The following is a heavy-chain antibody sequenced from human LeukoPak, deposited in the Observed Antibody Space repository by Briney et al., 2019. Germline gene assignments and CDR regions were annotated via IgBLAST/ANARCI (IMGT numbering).Heavy chain of an antibody. V-gene: IGHV4-31*11. CDR3: AREMVMANNRFDP. Sequence: PSETLSLTCAVSGGSFSSGVNYWTWIRQHPGKGLEWIGYIYDNGNTYYNPPLKSRVTMSLDTSNNQFSLNLNSVTAADTAVYYCAREMVMANNRFDPWGQGILVTVSS. D-gene: IGHD2-21*01. CDR2: IYDNGNT. CDR1: GGSFSSGVNY. J-gene: IGHJ5*02.